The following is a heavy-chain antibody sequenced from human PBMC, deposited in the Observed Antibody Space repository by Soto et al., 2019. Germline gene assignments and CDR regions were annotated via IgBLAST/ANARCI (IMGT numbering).Heavy chain of an antibody. J-gene: IGHJ4*02. CDR1: GFTFSMYW. Sequence: EVQLVESGGGLVQPGGSLRLSCAASGFTFSMYWMHWVRQAPGKGLLWVSRINGDGTDTTHAGSVKGRFTISRDTAKNTVYLQMNGLRAEDTAVYYCARQVGRGSGSYYLDYWGQETLVTVSS. D-gene: IGHD3-16*01. CDR2: INGDGTDT. CDR3: ARQVGRGSGSYYLDY. V-gene: IGHV3-74*03.